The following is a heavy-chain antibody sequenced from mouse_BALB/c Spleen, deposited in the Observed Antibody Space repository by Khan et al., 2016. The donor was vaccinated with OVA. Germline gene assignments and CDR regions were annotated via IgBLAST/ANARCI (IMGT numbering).Heavy chain of an antibody. Sequence: EVQLQESGPSLVKPSQTLSLTCSVTGDSITSGYWNWIRKFPGNKLEYMGYISSSDSTFYNPSLKSRISITRDTSKNQSYLQLNSVTTEDTATYYCARCNYRYHDYLDHCRQGTTLTVSS. D-gene: IGHD2-14*01. CDR3: ARCNYRYHDYLDH. V-gene: IGHV3-8*02. CDR2: ISSSDST. J-gene: IGHJ2*01. CDR1: GDSITSGY.